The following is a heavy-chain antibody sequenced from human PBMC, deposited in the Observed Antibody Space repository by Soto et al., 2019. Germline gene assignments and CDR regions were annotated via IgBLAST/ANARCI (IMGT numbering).Heavy chain of an antibody. V-gene: IGHV3-23*01. CDR3: AKDRRAGGNYGFYSDL. Sequence: EVQLLESGGGLVQPGGSLRLSCAASGFTFSSYGMTWVRQAPGKGLEWVLFSSATGAGTYYADSVKGRFTISRDNSKNTLYLQMTSQRADDTAVYYCAKDRRAGGNYGFYSDLWGQGAMVIVSS. D-gene: IGHD1-7*01. J-gene: IGHJ4*02. CDR1: GFTFSSYG. CDR2: SSATGAGT.